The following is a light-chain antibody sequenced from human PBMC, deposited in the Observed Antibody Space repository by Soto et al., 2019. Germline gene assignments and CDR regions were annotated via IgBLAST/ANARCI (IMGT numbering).Light chain of an antibody. CDR3: QQYDNRPT. CDR2: DAS. CDR1: QDISNY. J-gene: IGKJ4*01. Sequence: DIQMTQSPSSLSASVGDRVTITCQASQDISNYLNWYQQKPGKAPKLLIYDASNLETGVPSRFSGSGSGTDFTFTISSLQPEDIATYCCQQYDNRPTVGGGTKVEIK. V-gene: IGKV1-33*01.